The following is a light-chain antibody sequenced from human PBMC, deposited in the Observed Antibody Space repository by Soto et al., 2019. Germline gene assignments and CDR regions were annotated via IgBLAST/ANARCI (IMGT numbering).Light chain of an antibody. CDR1: SSDVGSYNL. CDR2: EGS. J-gene: IGLJ1*01. V-gene: IGLV2-23*01. CDR3: CSYAGSRTDYV. Sequence: QSALTQPASVSGSPGQSITISCTGTSSDVGSYNLVSWYQQHPGKAPKLMIYEGSKRPSGVSNRFSGSKSGNTASLTIPGLQAEDEADYFCCSYAGSRTDYVFGTGTKLTVL.